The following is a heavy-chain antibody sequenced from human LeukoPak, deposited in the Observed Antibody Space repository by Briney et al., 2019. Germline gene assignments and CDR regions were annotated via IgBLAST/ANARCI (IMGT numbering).Heavy chain of an antibody. J-gene: IGHJ4*02. D-gene: IGHD1-26*01. V-gene: IGHV4-38-2*02. Sequence: SETLSLTCTVSGYSIRSGYYWGWIRQPPGKGLEWIGYIYHSGSTYYNPSLKSRVTISVDRSKNQFSLKLSSVTAADTAVYYCAVVGATMPYWGQGTLVTVSS. CDR3: AVVGATMPY. CDR2: IYHSGST. CDR1: GYSIRSGYY.